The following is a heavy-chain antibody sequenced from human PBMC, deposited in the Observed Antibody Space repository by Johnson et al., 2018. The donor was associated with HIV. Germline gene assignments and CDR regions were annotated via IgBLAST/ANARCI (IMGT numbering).Heavy chain of an antibody. V-gene: IGHV3-33*08. CDR2: ILYDVSNK. Sequence: QVVESGGGLVQPGRSLRLSCAASGFTFDDYAMHWVRQAPGKGLEWVAFILYDVSNKYYADSVKGRFTISRANSKNTLYLQMNSLKTEDTAMYYCAREGPSERAGFDIWGQGTMVTFSS. CDR3: AREGPSERAGFDI. CDR1: GFTFDDYA. J-gene: IGHJ3*02.